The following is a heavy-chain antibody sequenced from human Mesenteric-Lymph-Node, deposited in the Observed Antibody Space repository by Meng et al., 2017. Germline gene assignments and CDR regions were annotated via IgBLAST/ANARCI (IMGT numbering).Heavy chain of an antibody. CDR3: AGGPIIVVVVAAIFHNGSDP. CDR2: INHSGST. CDR1: GGSSSGHY. Sequence: GSLRPSCAVYGGSSSGHYWSWNRQPPGKGLEWIGEINHSGSTNYNPSLKSRVTISVDTSKSQSSLKLSSVTAADTAVYYCAGGPIIVVVVAAIFHNGSDPWGQGTLVTVSS. V-gene: IGHV4-34*01. D-gene: IGHD2-15*01. J-gene: IGHJ5*02.